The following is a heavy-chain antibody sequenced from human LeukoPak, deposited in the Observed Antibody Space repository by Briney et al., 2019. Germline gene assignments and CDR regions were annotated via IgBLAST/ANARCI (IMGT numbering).Heavy chain of an antibody. CDR1: GGSISSYY. V-gene: IGHV4-59*01. J-gene: IGHJ1*01. CDR2: IYYSGST. D-gene: IGHD6-13*01. Sequence: SETLSLTCTVSGGSISSYYWSWIQQPPGKGLEWIGYIYYSGSTNYNPSLKSRVTISVDTSKNQFSLKLSSVTAADTAVYYCARTYSSRREAEYFQHWGQGTLVTVSS. CDR3: ARTYSSRREAEYFQH.